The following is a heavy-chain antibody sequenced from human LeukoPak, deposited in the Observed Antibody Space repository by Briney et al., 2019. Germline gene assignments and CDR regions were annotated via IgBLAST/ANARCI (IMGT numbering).Heavy chain of an antibody. J-gene: IGHJ3*02. CDR3: ARGGWNYFDAFDI. D-gene: IGHD1-7*01. Sequence: GGSLRLSCAASGFTFSNYAMHWVRQAPGKGLEWVAVISYDGSNKYYADSVKGRFTISRDNSKNTLYLQMNSQRAEDTAVYYCARGGWNYFDAFDIWGQGTMVTVSS. CDR2: ISYDGSNK. V-gene: IGHV3-30-3*01. CDR1: GFTFSNYA.